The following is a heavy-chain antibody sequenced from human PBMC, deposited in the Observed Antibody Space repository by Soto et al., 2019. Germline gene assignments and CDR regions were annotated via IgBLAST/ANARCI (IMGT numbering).Heavy chain of an antibody. CDR3: ASSHAGAHITAAVH. Sequence: QLQLQESGSGLVKPSQTLSLTCAVSGGSISSGGYSWSWIRQPPGKGLEWVGYSYHSGRTYYNPSLKSRVTISVDRSTNPFSLKLSSVTAADTAVYYCASSHAGAHITAAVHWGQGTLVTVSS. D-gene: IGHD6-13*01. V-gene: IGHV4-30-2*01. J-gene: IGHJ4*02. CDR2: SYHSGRT. CDR1: GGSISSGGYS.